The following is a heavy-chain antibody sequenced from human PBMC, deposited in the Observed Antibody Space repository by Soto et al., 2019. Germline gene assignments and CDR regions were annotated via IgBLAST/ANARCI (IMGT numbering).Heavy chain of an antibody. CDR3: ARDHSPKYYDFWSGNSNKNYYYYYYMDV. V-gene: IGHV1-46*03. Sequence: ASVKVSCRASGYTFTSYYMHWVRKAPGQGLEWMGIINPSGGSTSYAQKFQGRVTMTRDTSTSTVYMELSSLRSEDTAVYYCARDHSPKYYDFWSGNSNKNYYYYYYMDVWGKGTTVTVSS. D-gene: IGHD3-3*01. CDR2: INPSGGST. CDR1: GYTFTSYY. J-gene: IGHJ6*03.